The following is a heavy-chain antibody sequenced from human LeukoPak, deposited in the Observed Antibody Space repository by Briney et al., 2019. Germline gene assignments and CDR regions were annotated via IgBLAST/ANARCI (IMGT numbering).Heavy chain of an antibody. CDR2: ISHSGST. J-gene: IGHJ4*02. Sequence: SETLSLTCAVYGGSFSGYYWSWIRQPPGKGLEWIGEISHSGSTNYNPSLKSRVTISVDTSKNQFFLKLSSVTAADTAVYYCARARWLQSYYFDYWGQGTLVTVSS. CDR3: ARARWLQSYYFDY. CDR1: GGSFSGYY. V-gene: IGHV4-34*01. D-gene: IGHD5-24*01.